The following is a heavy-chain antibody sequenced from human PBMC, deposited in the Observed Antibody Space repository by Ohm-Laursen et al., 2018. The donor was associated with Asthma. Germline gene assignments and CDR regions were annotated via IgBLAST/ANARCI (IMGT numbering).Heavy chain of an antibody. V-gene: IGHV3-13*01. D-gene: IGHD4-17*01. J-gene: IGHJ4*02. CDR3: ARGPIYGAYFDY. CDR1: GFTFSSYD. CDR2: IGTAGGT. Sequence: SLRLSCAASGFTFSSYDMHWVRQATGKGLEWVSAIGTAGGTYYPGSVKGRFTISRENAKNSLYLQMNSLRAGDTAVYYCARGPIYGAYFDYWGQGTLVTVSS.